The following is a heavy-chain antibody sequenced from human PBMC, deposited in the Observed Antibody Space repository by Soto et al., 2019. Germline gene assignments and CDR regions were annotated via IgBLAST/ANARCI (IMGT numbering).Heavy chain of an antibody. CDR1: GFTFSSYW. CDR2: INQDGNED. V-gene: IGHV3-7*01. J-gene: IGHJ4*02. CDR3: ARTGDGHHDFLDY. Sequence: GGSLRLSCAASGFTFSSYWMKWVRQAPGKGLEWVANINQDGNEDNLLDSVKGRFTISRDNAKNSLFLQMNSLRVDDTAVYYCARTGDGHHDFLDYWGQGALVTVSS. D-gene: IGHD1-1*01.